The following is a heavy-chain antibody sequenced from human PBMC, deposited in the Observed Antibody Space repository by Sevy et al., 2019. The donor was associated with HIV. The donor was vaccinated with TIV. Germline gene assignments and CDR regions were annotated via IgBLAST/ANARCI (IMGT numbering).Heavy chain of an antibody. CDR1: GFTFSSYW. CDR3: GAANTWQDY. V-gene: IGHV3-74*01. D-gene: IGHD5-12*01. Sequence: GGSLRLSCAASGFTFSSYWMHWVRQAPGKGPVWVSGVNSDGSSTNYADSVKGRFTMSRDSAKNTLYLQMNSLRAEDTAVYFRGAANTWQDYLGQGNPGTVSS. J-gene: IGHJ4*02. CDR2: VNSDGSST.